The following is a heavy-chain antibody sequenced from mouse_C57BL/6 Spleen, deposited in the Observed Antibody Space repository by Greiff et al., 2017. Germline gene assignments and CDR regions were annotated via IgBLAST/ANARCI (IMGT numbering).Heavy chain of an antibody. Sequence: EVQGVESGGGLVKPGGSLKLSCAASGFTFSSYTMSWVRQTPEKRLEWVATISGGGGNTYYPDSVKGRFTISRDNAKNTLYLQMSSLRSEDTALYYCARRDSGAMDYWGQGTSVTVSS. D-gene: IGHD3-3*01. CDR3: ARRDSGAMDY. V-gene: IGHV5-9*01. J-gene: IGHJ4*01. CDR2: ISGGGGNT. CDR1: GFTFSSYT.